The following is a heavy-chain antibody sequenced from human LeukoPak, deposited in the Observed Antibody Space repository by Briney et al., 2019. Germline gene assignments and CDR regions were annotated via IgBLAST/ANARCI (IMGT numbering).Heavy chain of an antibody. D-gene: IGHD1-20*01. CDR1: GYTFTSYY. J-gene: IGHJ4*02. CDR3: ARLGITGTKPPDY. V-gene: IGHV1-69*02. Sequence: ASVKVSCKASGYTFTSYYMHWVRQAPGQGLEWMGRIIPILGIANYAQKFQGRVTITADKSTSTAYMELSSLRSEDTAVYYCARLGITGTKPPDYRGQGTLVTVSS. CDR2: IIPILGIA.